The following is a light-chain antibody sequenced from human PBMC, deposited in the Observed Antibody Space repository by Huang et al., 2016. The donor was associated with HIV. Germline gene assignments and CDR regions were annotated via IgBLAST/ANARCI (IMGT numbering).Light chain of an antibody. CDR2: GAS. CDR3: QQYGDSPRGFT. V-gene: IGKV3-20*01. J-gene: IGKJ3*01. CDR1: QSVSSTY. Sequence: EIELTQSPDTLSLSPGEKATLSCRTSQSVSSTYLAWYQQKAGQAPRLVIYGASSRAPGIPDRFSGSVSGTDFTLTISSLDPGDSAVYYCQQYGDSPRGFTFGPGTKVEIK.